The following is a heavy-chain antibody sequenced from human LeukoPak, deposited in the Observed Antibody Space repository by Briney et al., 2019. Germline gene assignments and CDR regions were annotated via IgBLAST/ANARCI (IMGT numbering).Heavy chain of an antibody. D-gene: IGHD6-13*01. CDR2: MNPNSGNT. CDR3: ASVTGYSSSPGDY. CDR1: GYTFTSYD. Sequence: ASVKVSCKASGYTFTSYDINWVRQATGQGLERMGWMNPNSGNTGYAQKFQGRVTMTRNTSISTAYMELSSLRSEDTAVYYCASVTGYSSSPGDYWGQGTLVTVSS. V-gene: IGHV1-8*01. J-gene: IGHJ4*02.